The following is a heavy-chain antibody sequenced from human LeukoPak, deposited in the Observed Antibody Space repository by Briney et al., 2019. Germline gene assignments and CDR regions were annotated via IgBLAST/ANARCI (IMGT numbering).Heavy chain of an antibody. CDR2: ISYDGSNK. CDR3: ARDGDLGYSYGAHYFDY. CDR1: GFTFSSYA. J-gene: IGHJ4*02. D-gene: IGHD5-18*01. Sequence: GGSLRLSCAASGFTFSSYAMHWVRQAPGKALEWVAVISYDGSNKYYADSVKGRFTISRDNSKNTLYLQMNSLRAEDTAVYYCARDGDLGYSYGAHYFDYWGQGTLVTVSS. V-gene: IGHV3-30*04.